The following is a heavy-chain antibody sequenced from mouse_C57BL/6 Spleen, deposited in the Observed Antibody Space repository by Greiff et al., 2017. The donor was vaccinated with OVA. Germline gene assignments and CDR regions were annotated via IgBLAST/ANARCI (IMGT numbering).Heavy chain of an antibody. Sequence: QVQLQQSGAELVMPGASVKLSCKASGYTFTSYWMHWVKQRPGQGLEWIGEIDPSDSYTNYNQKFKGKSTLTVDKSSSTAYMQLSSLTSEDSAVYYCARRYYGSRPYAMDYWGQGTSVTVSS. CDR3: ARRYYGSRPYAMDY. V-gene: IGHV1-69*01. CDR1: GYTFTSYW. CDR2: IDPSDSYT. D-gene: IGHD1-1*01. J-gene: IGHJ4*01.